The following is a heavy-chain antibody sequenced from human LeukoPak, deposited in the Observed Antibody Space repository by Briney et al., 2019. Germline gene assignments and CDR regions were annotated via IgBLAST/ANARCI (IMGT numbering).Heavy chain of an antibody. V-gene: IGHV3-30*04. CDR3: ARDTSSGWYWVY. D-gene: IGHD6-19*01. Sequence: GGSLRLSCAASGFTFSSYAMHWVRQAPGKGLEWVAVISYDGSNKYYADSVKGRFTISRDNSKNSLYLQMNSLRAEDTAVYYCARDTSSGWYWVYWGQGTLVTVSS. CDR1: GFTFSSYA. J-gene: IGHJ4*02. CDR2: ISYDGSNK.